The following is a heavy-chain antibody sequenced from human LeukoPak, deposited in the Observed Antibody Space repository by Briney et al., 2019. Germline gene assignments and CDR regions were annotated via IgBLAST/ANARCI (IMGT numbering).Heavy chain of an antibody. CDR3: AREAGSSSSLDF. V-gene: IGHV3-21*01. Sequence: PGGSLRLSCAASGFTFRSYTMNWVRKAQGKGLEWVSSISSSSGYIYYADSLKGRFTVSRDNAQNSLYLQVGSLRAEATAVYYCAREAGSSSSLDFWGQGTLVTVSS. J-gene: IGHJ4*02. CDR1: GFTFRSYT. CDR2: ISSSSGYI. D-gene: IGHD6-6*01.